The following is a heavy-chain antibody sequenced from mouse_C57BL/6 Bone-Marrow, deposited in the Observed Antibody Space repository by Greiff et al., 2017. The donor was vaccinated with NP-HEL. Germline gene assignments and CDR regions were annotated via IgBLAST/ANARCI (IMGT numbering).Heavy chain of an antibody. Sequence: QVQLQQSGTELVKPGASVKLSCKASGYTFTSYWMHWVKQRPGQGLEWIGNINPSNGGTNYNEKFKSKATLTVDKSSSTAYMQLSSLTSEDSAVYYCARVVYGNYDAWFAYWGQGTLVTVSA. J-gene: IGHJ3*01. V-gene: IGHV1-53*01. CDR2: INPSNGGT. D-gene: IGHD2-1*01. CDR1: GYTFTSYW. CDR3: ARVVYGNYDAWFAY.